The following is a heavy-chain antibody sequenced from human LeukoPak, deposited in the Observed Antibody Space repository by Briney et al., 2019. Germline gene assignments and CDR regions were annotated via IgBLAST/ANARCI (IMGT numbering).Heavy chain of an antibody. CDR1: GGSFSGYY. D-gene: IGHD3-10*01. J-gene: IGHJ5*02. CDR3: ARARYYYGSGSYSNLPKWFDP. Sequence: SETLSLTRAAYGGSFSGYYWSWIRQPPGKGLEWIGEINHSGSTNYNPSLKSRVTISVDTSKNQFSLKLSSMTAADTAVYYCARARYYYGSGSYSNLPKWFDPWGQGTLVTVSS. V-gene: IGHV4-34*01. CDR2: INHSGST.